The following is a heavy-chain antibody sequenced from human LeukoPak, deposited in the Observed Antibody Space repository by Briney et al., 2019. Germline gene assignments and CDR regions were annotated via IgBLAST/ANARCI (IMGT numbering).Heavy chain of an antibody. J-gene: IGHJ3*01. CDR3: ARDPMYNGGNSGAFDF. V-gene: IGHV3-21*04. CDR1: GFTFSSYS. D-gene: IGHD4-23*01. CDR2: ISSSSSYI. Sequence: PGGSLRLSCAASGFTFSSYSMNWVRQAPGKGLEWVSSISSSSSYIYYADSVKGRFTISRDNAQNSLWLQMNSLTAEDTAIYYCARDPMYNGGNSGAFDFWGQGTLVTVSS.